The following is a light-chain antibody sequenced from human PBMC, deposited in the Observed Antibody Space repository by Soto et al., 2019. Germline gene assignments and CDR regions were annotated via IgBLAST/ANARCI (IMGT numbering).Light chain of an antibody. Sequence: DIVLTQSPLSLPVTPGEPASISCRSSQSLLQSNGNNHVDWYLQRPGQSPQLLLYLASSRASGVPDRFSGSGSGTEFSLEISRVEGEDVGVYYCLQAAQSPLTFGQGTRLEIK. CDR1: QSLLQSNGNNH. J-gene: IGKJ5*01. V-gene: IGKV2-28*01. CDR3: LQAAQSPLT. CDR2: LAS.